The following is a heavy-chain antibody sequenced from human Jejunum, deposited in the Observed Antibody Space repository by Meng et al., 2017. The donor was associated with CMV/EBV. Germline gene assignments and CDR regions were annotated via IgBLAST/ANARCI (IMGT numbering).Heavy chain of an antibody. CDR1: GFTFRTYP. J-gene: IGHJ4*02. V-gene: IGHV3-23*01. CDR2: ITDSGGST. CDR3: AKRSGYGANSFFDN. Sequence: SGFTFRTYPMAWVRQAPGKGLEWVSGITDSGGSTNYADSVKGRFTISRDNSKNTLYLQMNSLRAEDTAVYYCAKRSGYGANSFFDNWGQGTLVTVSS. D-gene: IGHD4-23*01.